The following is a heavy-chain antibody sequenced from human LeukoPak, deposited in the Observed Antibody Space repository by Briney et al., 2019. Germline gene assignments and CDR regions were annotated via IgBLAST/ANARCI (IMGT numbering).Heavy chain of an antibody. J-gene: IGHJ4*02. V-gene: IGHV4-4*07. Sequence: PSETLSLTCTVSGGSIRSYYWSWIRQPPGKGLEWIGRIYTSGSTNYNPSLKSRVTMSVDTSKNQFSLKLSSVTAADTAVYYCARRRLWFGELPIDYWGQGTLVTVSS. CDR2: IYTSGST. CDR1: GGSIRSYY. CDR3: ARRRLWFGELPIDY. D-gene: IGHD3-10*01.